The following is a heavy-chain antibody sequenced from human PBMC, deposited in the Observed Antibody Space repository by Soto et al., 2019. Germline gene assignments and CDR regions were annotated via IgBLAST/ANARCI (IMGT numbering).Heavy chain of an antibody. Sequence: QVQLVESGGGVIQPGRSLRLSCELSGFSLDTYAIHWVRQAPGKGLEWVADVSYDGSDKDFADSVKGRFTISRDNSRKMVYLQMNGLRAEDTAVYYCAGPIAASYAAFDIWGRGTKVTVSA. CDR3: AGPIAASYAAFDI. D-gene: IGHD6-13*01. V-gene: IGHV3-33*05. CDR1: GFSLDTYA. CDR2: VSYDGSDK. J-gene: IGHJ3*02.